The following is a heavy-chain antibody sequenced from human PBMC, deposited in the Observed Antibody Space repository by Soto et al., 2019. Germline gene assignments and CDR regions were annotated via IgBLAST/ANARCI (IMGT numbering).Heavy chain of an antibody. CDR3: AKDITYYDILTGPYNWFDP. CDR1: GFTFSIYA. J-gene: IGHJ5*02. V-gene: IGHV3-23*01. CDR2: TSSSGGST. Sequence: PWGSLLLSCAASGFTFSIYAMSWVRQAPGKGLELVSATSSSGGSTYYADSVNGRLTISIDNSKNTLYLQMNSLRAEDTAVYYCAKDITYYDILTGPYNWFDPWGQGTLVTVSS. D-gene: IGHD3-9*01.